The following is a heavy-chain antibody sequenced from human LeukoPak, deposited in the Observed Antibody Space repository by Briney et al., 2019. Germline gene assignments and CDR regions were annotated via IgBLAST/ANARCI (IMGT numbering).Heavy chain of an antibody. D-gene: IGHD6-19*01. J-gene: IGHJ2*01. Sequence: ASVKVSCKASGYTFTSYYMHWVRQAPGQGLEWMGIINPSGGSTSYAQKFQGRVTMTRDTSTSTVYMELSSLRSEDTAEYYCARGPPPRYSSGWYGWYFDLWGRGTLVTVSS. CDR3: ARGPPPRYSSGWYGWYFDL. CDR2: INPSGGST. CDR1: GYTFTSYY. V-gene: IGHV1-46*01.